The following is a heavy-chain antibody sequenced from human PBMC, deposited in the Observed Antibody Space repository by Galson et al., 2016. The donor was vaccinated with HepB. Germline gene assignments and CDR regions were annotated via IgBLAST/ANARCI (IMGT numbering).Heavy chain of an antibody. CDR1: GFTFDTHA. V-gene: IGHV3-23*01. J-gene: IGHJ4*02. CDR2: ISGSGLKT. D-gene: IGHD6-19*01. CDR3: AKFQMAVTGNVGYFDY. Sequence: SLRLSCAASGFTFDTHAMNWVRQAPGKGLEWVSAISGSGLKTDHADSVKGRFTIFSENSKNTVSLQMSNLRVGDTAVYYCAKFQMAVTGNVGYFDYWGQGALVTVSS.